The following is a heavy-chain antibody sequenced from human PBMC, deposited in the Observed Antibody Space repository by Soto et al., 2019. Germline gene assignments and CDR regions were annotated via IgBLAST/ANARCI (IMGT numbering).Heavy chain of an antibody. J-gene: IGHJ4*02. D-gene: IGHD3-22*01. CDR1: GGSISSGDYY. CDR2: IYYSGST. Sequence: SETLSLTCTVSGGSISSGDYYWSWIRQPPGKGLEWIGYIYYSGSTYYNPSLKSRVTISVDTSKNQFSLKLSSVTAADTAVYYCARGTSLYYYDSTGFDYWGQGTLVTVSS. V-gene: IGHV4-30-4*01. CDR3: ARGTSLYYYDSTGFDY.